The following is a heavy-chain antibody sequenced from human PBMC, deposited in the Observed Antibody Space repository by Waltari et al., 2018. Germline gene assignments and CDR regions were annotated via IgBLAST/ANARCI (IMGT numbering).Heavy chain of an antibody. CDR3: ARGGSGSYRYYYYYMDV. D-gene: IGHD3-10*01. Sequence: QVQLQQWGAGLLKPSETLSLTCAVYGGSFRGYYWSWIRQPPGKGLEWIGEINHSGSTNYNPSLKSRVTISVDTSKNQFSLKLSSVTAADTAVYYCARGGSGSYRYYYYYMDVWGKGTTVTVSS. V-gene: IGHV4-34*01. CDR2: INHSGST. CDR1: GGSFRGYY. J-gene: IGHJ6*03.